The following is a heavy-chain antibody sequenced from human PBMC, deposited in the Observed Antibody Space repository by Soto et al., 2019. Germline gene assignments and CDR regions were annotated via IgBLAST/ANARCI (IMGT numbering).Heavy chain of an antibody. V-gene: IGHV3-7*01. CDR1: GFTFSSYW. CDR2: IKQDGSEK. J-gene: IGHJ6*03. CDR3: ARLVVVVAATEFDYYYYYMDV. D-gene: IGHD2-15*01. Sequence: EVQLVESGGGLVQPGGSLRLSCAASGFTFSSYWMSWVRQAPGKGLEWVANIKQDGSEKYYVDSVKGRFTISRDNAKNSLYLQMNSLRAEDTAVYYCARLVVVVAATEFDYYYYYMDVWGKGTTVTVSS.